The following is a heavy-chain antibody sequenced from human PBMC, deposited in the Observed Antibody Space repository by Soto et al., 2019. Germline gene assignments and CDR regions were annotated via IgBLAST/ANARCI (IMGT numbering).Heavy chain of an antibody. CDR3: ARGEEGNRFDY. CDR2: IHPNGGNT. D-gene: IGHD4-4*01. J-gene: IGHJ4*02. V-gene: IGHV1-46*01. Sequence: QVQLVQSGAEVKKPGASVKVSCKASGYTFTNYYIHWVRQAPGQGLEWLGIIHPNGGNTNYEQKFQGRVNMTRDTSTSTVYMEMSSLRSEDTAVYYCARGEEGNRFDYWGQGTLVTVSS. CDR1: GYTFTNYY.